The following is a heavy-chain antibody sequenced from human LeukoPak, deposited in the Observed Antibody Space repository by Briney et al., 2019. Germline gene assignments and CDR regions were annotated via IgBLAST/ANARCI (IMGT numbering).Heavy chain of an antibody. D-gene: IGHD6-19*01. J-gene: IGHJ4*02. CDR3: ARGSSGPE. V-gene: IGHV1-2*02. Sequence: GASVKVSCKASGYTFTGYYIHWVRQDPGQGLEWMGWINPNSGGTNYAQKFQGRVTLTGDTSITTAYMELSCLRSDDTAVYYCARGSSGPEWGQGTLVTVSS. CDR2: INPNSGGT. CDR1: GYTFTGYY.